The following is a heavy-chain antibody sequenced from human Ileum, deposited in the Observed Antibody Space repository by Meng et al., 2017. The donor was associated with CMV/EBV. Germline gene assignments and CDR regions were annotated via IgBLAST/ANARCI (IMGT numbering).Heavy chain of an antibody. V-gene: IGHV4-4*08. CDR3: ARAHVIPNGNYMFDY. CDR2: ISSRGDT. Sequence: QVHLQESGPGLGKPSETLSLTCSVSNGSFNIYYWSWLRQSPGKGLEFIAYISSRGDTNYNPPLRSRVAISIDTTKEHFSLRLTSVTAAETAVYYCARAHVIPNGNYMFDYWGQGALVTSPQ. CDR1: NGSFNIYY. J-gene: IGHJ4*02. D-gene: IGHD1-7*01.